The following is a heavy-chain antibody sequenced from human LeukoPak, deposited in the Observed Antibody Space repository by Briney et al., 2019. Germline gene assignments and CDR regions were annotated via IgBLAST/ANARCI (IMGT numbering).Heavy chain of an antibody. CDR2: IIPIFGTA. J-gene: IGHJ6*02. CDR1: GGTFSSYA. CDR3: ARDLEGIAAAGTPYGMDV. Sequence: SVKVSCKDSGGTFSSYAISWVRQAPGQGLEWMGGIIPIFGTANYAQKFQGRVTITADESTSTAYMELSSLRSEDTAVYYCARDLEGIAAAGTPYGMDVWGQGTTVTVSS. D-gene: IGHD6-13*01. V-gene: IGHV1-69*13.